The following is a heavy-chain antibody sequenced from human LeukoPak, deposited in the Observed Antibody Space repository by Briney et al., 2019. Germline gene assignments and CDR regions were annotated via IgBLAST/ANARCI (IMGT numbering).Heavy chain of an antibody. CDR3: TTEGSSWYYFDY. V-gene: IGHV3-30*03. CDR2: ISHDGSNK. Sequence: GGSLRLSCAASGFPFSSYGIHWVRQAPGKGLEWVAVISHDGSNKNFVDSVKGRFTISRDNSKNTLYLQMNSLKTEDTAVYYCTTEGSSWYYFDYWGQGTLVTVSS. D-gene: IGHD6-13*01. CDR1: GFPFSSYG. J-gene: IGHJ4*02.